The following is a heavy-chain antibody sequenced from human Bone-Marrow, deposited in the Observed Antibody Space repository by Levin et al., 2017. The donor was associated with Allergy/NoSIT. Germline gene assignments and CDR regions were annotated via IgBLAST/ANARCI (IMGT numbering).Heavy chain of an antibody. J-gene: IGHJ4*02. CDR3: ARDSYDSSGYYDY. Sequence: PGGSLRLSCKASGGTFSSYAISWVRQAPGQGLEWMGGIIPIFGTANYAQKFQGRVTITADESTSTAYMELSSLRSEDTAVYYCARDSYDSSGYYDYWGQGTLVTVSS. D-gene: IGHD3-22*01. CDR2: IIPIFGTA. CDR1: GGTFSSYA. V-gene: IGHV1-69*01.